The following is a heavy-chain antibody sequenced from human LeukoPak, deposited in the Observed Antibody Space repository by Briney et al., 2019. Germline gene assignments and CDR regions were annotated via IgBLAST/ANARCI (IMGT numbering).Heavy chain of an antibody. CDR1: GFTFTSYG. V-gene: IGHV3-33*01. D-gene: IGHD3-10*01. Sequence: GRSLRLSCAASGFTFTSYGMHWVRQAPGKGLEWVSIIWCDGSNKYYTDSVKGRFTISRDNSKNTLYLQMNSLRAEDTAVYYCARDSGSYYYYGMDVWGKGTTVTVSS. CDR2: IWCDGSNK. CDR3: ARDSGSYYYYGMDV. J-gene: IGHJ6*04.